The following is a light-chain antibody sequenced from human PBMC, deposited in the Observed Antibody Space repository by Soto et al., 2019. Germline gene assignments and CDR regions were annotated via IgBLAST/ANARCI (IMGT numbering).Light chain of an antibody. J-gene: IGKJ2*01. CDR1: QGIRSE. Sequence: AIQMTQSPSSLSASVGDRVTITCRASQGIRSELGWYQQKPGKAPKLLIYAASSLQSGVPSRFSGSGSGTDFTLTIISLQPEDFATYYCLQDYNYPYTFGQGTKLEI. CDR2: AAS. CDR3: LQDYNYPYT. V-gene: IGKV1-6*01.